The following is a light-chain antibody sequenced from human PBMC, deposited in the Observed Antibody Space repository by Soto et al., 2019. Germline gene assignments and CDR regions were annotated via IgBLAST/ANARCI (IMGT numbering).Light chain of an antibody. CDR3: MQGTHWPFT. CDR2: YVS. V-gene: IGKV2-30*01. CDR1: QSLVYGRGNIY. Sequence: DVVMTQSPLSLPVTLGQPASISCRSSQSLVYGRGNIYLNWFQQRPGQSPRRLIYYVSNRDSGVPDRFSGGGSGNNFTLKSSRVEAEDVGVYYCMQGTHWPFTLGPGTKVDIK. J-gene: IGKJ3*01.